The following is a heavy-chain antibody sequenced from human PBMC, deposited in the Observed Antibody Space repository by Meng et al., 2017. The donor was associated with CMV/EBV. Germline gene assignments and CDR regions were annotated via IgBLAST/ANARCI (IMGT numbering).Heavy chain of an antibody. D-gene: IGHD2-2*01. V-gene: IGHV1-69*10. CDR1: GGTFSSYA. J-gene: IGHJ6*02. CDR2: IIPILGIA. CDR3: ATKDIVVVPAVLEYGMDV. Sequence: SVKVSCKASGGTFSSYAISWVRQAPGQGLEWMGGIIPILGIANYAQKFQGRVTITADKSTSTAYMELSSLRSEDTAVYYCATKDIVVVPAVLEYGMDVWGQGTTVTVSS.